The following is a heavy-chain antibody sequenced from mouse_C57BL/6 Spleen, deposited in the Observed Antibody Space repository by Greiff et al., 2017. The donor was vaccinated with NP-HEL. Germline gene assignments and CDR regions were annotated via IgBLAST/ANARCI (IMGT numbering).Heavy chain of an antibody. CDR1: GYTFTDYY. D-gene: IGHD2-5*01. V-gene: IGHV1-26*01. Sequence: EVQLQQSGPELVKPGASVKISCKASGYTFTDYYMNWVKQSHGKSLEWIGDINPNNGGTSYNQKFKGKATLTVDKSSSTAYMERRSLTSEDSAVYYCARGYSNYAMDYWGQGTSVTVSS. CDR3: ARGYSNYAMDY. J-gene: IGHJ4*01. CDR2: INPNNGGT.